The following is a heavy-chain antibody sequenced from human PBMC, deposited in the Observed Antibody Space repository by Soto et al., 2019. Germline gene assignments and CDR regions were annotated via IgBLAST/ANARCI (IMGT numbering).Heavy chain of an antibody. D-gene: IGHD1-26*01. V-gene: IGHV1-69*06. Sequence: QVQLVQSGAEVKKPGSSVKVSCKTSGGTFSTYSIVWVRQAPGEGLEWMGGIIPIFGTANYAQKFQDRVTITADKSTHTAFMELSSLKSEDTAMYYCASSSGNNYGVGTNYYFDYWGQGILVTVSS. CDR3: ASSSGNNYGVGTNYYFDY. CDR1: GGTFSTYS. J-gene: IGHJ4*02. CDR2: IIPIFGTA.